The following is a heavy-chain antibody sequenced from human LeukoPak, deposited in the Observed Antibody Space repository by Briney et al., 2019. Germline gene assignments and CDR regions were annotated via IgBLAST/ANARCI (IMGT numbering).Heavy chain of an antibody. J-gene: IGHJ4*02. CDR3: AREGLYYDSSGYYMDHYFDY. Sequence: GGSLRLSCAASGFTFSDHYMDWVRQAPGKGLEWVARSRNKANSYTTEYAASVKGRFTISRDNAKNTPYLQMNSLRAEDTAVYYCAREGLYYDSSGYYMDHYFDYWGQGTLVTVSS. CDR1: GFTFSDHY. CDR2: SRNKANSYTT. D-gene: IGHD3-22*01. V-gene: IGHV3-72*01.